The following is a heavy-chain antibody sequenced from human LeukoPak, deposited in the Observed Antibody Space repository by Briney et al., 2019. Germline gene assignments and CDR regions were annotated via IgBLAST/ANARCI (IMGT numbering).Heavy chain of an antibody. D-gene: IGHD4-17*01. V-gene: IGHV1-2*06. CDR1: GYTLTELS. J-gene: IGHJ4*02. CDR3: AKHRAGDYADY. CDR2: NSPNSGGT. Sequence: ASVKVSCKVSGYTLTELSMHWVRQAPGKGLEWMGRNSPNSGGTNYAQKFRGRLTVTRDTSNSTAYMELSSLSSDDSAVYYCAKHRAGDYADYWGQGTRVTVSS.